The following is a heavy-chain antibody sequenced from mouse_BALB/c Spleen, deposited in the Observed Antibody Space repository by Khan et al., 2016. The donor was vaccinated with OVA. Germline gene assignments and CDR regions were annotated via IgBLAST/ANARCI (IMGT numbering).Heavy chain of an antibody. CDR3: ARPPYCSYVMVY. J-gene: IGHJ4*01. CDR2: INTYTGEP. D-gene: IGHD2-10*01. V-gene: IGHV9-3-1*01. CDR1: GYTFTNYG. Sequence: QIQLVQSGPELKKPGETVKISCKASGYTFTNYGLNWVKQAPGKGLKWMGWINTYTGEPTYADDFKGRFAFSLDTSASTADLQINNLKKEDTATYFCARPPYCSYVMVYGGRETSVTVSS.